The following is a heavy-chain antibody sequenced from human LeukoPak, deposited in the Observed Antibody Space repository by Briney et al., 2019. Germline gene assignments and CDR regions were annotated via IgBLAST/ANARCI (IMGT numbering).Heavy chain of an antibody. J-gene: IGHJ6*03. CDR1: GYTFTSYA. Sequence: ASVKVSCKASGYTFTSYAMNWVRQAPGQGLEWMGGIIPIFGTANYAQKFQGRVTITADESTSTAYMELSSLRSEDTAVYYCASPNNEYCSSTSCYSQDYYYYYYMDVWGKGTTVTVSS. CDR2: IIPIFGTA. CDR3: ASPNNEYCSSTSCYSQDYYYYYYMDV. D-gene: IGHD2-2*01. V-gene: IGHV1-69*13.